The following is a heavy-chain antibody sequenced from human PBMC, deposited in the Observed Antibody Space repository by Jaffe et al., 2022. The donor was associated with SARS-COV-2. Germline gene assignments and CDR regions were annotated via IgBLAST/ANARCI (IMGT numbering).Heavy chain of an antibody. V-gene: IGHV3-9*01. CDR3: AKDVRDGYNYVIDYFDY. D-gene: IGHD5-12*01. Sequence: EVQLVESGGGLVQPGRSLRLSCAASGFTFDDYAMHWVRQAPGKGLEWVSGISWNSGSIGYADSVKGRFTISRDNAKNSLYLQMNSLRAEDTALYYCAKDVRDGYNYVIDYFDYWGQGTLVTVSS. CDR2: ISWNSGSI. CDR1: GFTFDDYA. J-gene: IGHJ4*02.